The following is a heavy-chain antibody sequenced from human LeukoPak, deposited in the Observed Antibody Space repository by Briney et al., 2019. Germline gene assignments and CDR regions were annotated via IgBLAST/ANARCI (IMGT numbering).Heavy chain of an antibody. Sequence: SETLSLTCIVSGGSISIYYWSWIRQPAGKGLEWIGRLYFSGNTNYNPSLKSRVTMSLDTSKNQFSLKLTSVTAADTGVYYCARSYYDTNGYLSHFYYWGPGTLVTVSS. D-gene: IGHD3-22*01. J-gene: IGHJ4*02. V-gene: IGHV4-4*07. CDR3: ARSYYDTNGYLSHFYY. CDR2: LYFSGNT. CDR1: GGSISIYY.